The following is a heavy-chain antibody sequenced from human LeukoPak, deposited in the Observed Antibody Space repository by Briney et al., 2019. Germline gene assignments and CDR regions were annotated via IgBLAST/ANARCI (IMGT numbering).Heavy chain of an antibody. CDR1: GFTFSSYA. D-gene: IGHD2-8*02. CDR2: ISGSGGST. Sequence: GGSLRLSCAASGFTFSSYAMSWVRQAPGKGLEWVSAISGSGGSTYYADSVKGRFAISRDNSKNTLYLQMNSLRAEDTSVYYCAKIGMAGGPHLDYWGQGTLVTVSS. CDR3: AKIGMAGGPHLDY. J-gene: IGHJ4*02. V-gene: IGHV3-23*01.